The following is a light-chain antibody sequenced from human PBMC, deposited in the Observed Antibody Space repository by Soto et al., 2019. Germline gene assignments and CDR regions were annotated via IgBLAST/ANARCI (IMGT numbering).Light chain of an antibody. CDR3: SSYTSSSTLVV. Sequence: QSALTQPASVSGSPGQSITISCTGTSSDVGGYNYVSWYQQHPGKAPKLMIYDVSNRPSGVSNRFSGSKSGNTASLIVSGLQAEDEADYYGSSYTSSSTLVVFGGGTKVTVL. V-gene: IGLV2-14*01. CDR2: DVS. J-gene: IGLJ2*01. CDR1: SSDVGGYNY.